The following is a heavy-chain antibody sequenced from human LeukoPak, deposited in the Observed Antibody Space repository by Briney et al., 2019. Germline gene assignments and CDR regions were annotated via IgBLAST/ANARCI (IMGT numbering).Heavy chain of an antibody. D-gene: IGHD3-10*01. CDR1: GGSISSGGYY. CDR3: ARERRFPARYYGMDV. V-gene: IGHV4-31*03. Sequence: SETLSLTCTVSGGSISSGGYYWSWIRQHPGKGLEWIGYIYYSGSTYYNPSLKSRVTISVDTSKNQFSLKLSSVTAADTAVYYCARERRFPARYYGMDVWGQGTTVTVSS. J-gene: IGHJ6*02. CDR2: IYYSGST.